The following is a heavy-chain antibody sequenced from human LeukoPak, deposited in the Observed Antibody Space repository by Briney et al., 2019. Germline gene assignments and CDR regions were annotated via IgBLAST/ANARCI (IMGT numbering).Heavy chain of an antibody. J-gene: IGHJ4*02. Sequence: ASVKVSCKASGGTFSSYAISWVRQAPGQGLEWMGRIIPILGIANYAQKFQGRVTITADKSTSTAYMELSSLRSEDTAVYYCARDRRQKVGCSSTSCYRLSDYWGQGTLVTVSS. V-gene: IGHV1-69*04. CDR2: IIPILGIA. CDR3: ARDRRQKVGCSSTSCYRLSDY. D-gene: IGHD2-2*01. CDR1: GGTFSSYA.